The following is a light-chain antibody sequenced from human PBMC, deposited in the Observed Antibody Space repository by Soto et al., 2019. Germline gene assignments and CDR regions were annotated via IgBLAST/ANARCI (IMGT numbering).Light chain of an antibody. CDR1: QSVSSN. Sequence: EIVMTQSPATLSVSPGERATLSCRASQSVSSNLAWYQQKPGQAPRLLIYCASTRATGIPARFSGSGSGTEITLTISSLQSEDFAVYYCQQYNNWPTWTFGQGTRLEIK. V-gene: IGKV3-15*01. J-gene: IGKJ5*01. CDR2: CAS. CDR3: QQYNNWPTWT.